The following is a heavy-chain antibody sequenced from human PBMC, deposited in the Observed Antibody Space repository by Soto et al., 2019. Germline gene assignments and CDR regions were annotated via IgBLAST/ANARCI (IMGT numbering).Heavy chain of an antibody. CDR2: ISSREVTV. D-gene: IGHD6-19*01. CDR3: ARVSASGWHVNGRDYFDS. V-gene: IGHV3-11*01. CDR1: GFTFSNYY. J-gene: IGHJ4*02. Sequence: QVQLVESGGGLVKPGGSLRRSCAASGFTFSNYYMTWIRQAPGKGLECLSYISSREVTVYYADSVKGRFTISRDNTKNSLYLQMTTLRDEDTAVYYCARVSASGWHVNGRDYFDSWGQGILVTVSS.